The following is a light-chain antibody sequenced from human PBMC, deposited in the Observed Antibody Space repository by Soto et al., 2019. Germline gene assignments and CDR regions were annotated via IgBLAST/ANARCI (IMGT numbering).Light chain of an antibody. CDR3: QQYNTCPRT. J-gene: IGKJ1*01. CDR1: QGIKDY. Sequence: EIVMTQSPATLSVSPGERATLSCRASQGIKDYLAWFQQKPGQAPRLLIYGASTRATAIPARFSGSGSGTEFTLSISSLQSEDFAVYYWQQYNTCPRTFGQGTKVETK. V-gene: IGKV3-15*01. CDR2: GAS.